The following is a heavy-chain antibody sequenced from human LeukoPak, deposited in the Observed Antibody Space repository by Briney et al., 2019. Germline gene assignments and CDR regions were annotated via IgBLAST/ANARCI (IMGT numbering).Heavy chain of an antibody. Sequence: KTSETLSLTCAVYGGSFSGYYWSWICQPPGKGLEWIGEINHSGSTNYNPSLKSRVTISVDTSKNQLSLKLSSVTAADTAVYYCARVPVDTAMVGFDYWGQGTLVTVSS. CDR2: INHSGST. J-gene: IGHJ4*02. D-gene: IGHD5-18*01. CDR1: GGSFSGYY. V-gene: IGHV4-34*01. CDR3: ARVPVDTAMVGFDY.